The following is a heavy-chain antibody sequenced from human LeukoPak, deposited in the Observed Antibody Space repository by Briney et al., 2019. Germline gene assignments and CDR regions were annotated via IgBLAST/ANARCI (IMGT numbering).Heavy chain of an antibody. CDR2: ISAYNGNT. D-gene: IGHD3-3*01. CDR3: ARATPEWTN. CDR1: GYTFTSYG. J-gene: IGHJ4*02. Sequence: ASVKVSCKASGYTFTSYGISWVQQAPGQGLEWMGWISAYNGNTNYAQKLQGRVTMTRNTSISTAYMELSSLRSEDTAVYYCARATPEWTNWGQGTLVTVSS. V-gene: IGHV1-18*01.